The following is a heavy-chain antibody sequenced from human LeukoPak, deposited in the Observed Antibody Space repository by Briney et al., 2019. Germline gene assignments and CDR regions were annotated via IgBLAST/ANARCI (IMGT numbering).Heavy chain of an antibody. Sequence: GGSLRLSCAASGFAFEDYGMTWVRQAPGKGLEWVSLISSTGGNTYYADSVKGRFTISRDNAKNSLYLQMNNLRAEDTAVYYCARDLGYCSGDVCYPAWFDPWGQGTLVTVSS. CDR3: ARDLGYCSGDVCYPAWFDP. CDR1: GFAFEDYG. J-gene: IGHJ5*02. CDR2: ISSTGGNT. D-gene: IGHD2-15*01. V-gene: IGHV3-20*04.